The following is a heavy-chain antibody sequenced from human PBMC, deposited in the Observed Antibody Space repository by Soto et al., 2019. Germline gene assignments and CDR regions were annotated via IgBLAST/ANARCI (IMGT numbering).Heavy chain of an antibody. Sequence: LRLSCAASGFTFSSYWMHWVRQAPGKGLVWVSRINSDGSSTSYADSVKGRFTISRDNAKNTLYLQMNSLRAEDTAVYYCARECYDFWSGYPIGMDVWGQGTTVTVSS. V-gene: IGHV3-74*01. D-gene: IGHD3-3*01. J-gene: IGHJ6*02. CDR2: INSDGSST. CDR1: GFTFSSYW. CDR3: ARECYDFWSGYPIGMDV.